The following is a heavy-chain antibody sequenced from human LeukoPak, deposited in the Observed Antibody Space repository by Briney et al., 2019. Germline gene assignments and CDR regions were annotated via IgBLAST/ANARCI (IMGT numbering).Heavy chain of an antibody. V-gene: IGHV3-30*18. CDR2: ISYDGSNK. Sequence: GGSLRHSCAASGFTFSSYGMHWVRQAPGKGLEWVAVISYDGSNKYYADSVKGRFTISRDNSKNTLYLQMNSLRAEDTAVYYCAKTRYYYDSSGYYFDYWGQGTLVTVSS. D-gene: IGHD3-22*01. CDR3: AKTRYYYDSSGYYFDY. J-gene: IGHJ4*02. CDR1: GFTFSSYG.